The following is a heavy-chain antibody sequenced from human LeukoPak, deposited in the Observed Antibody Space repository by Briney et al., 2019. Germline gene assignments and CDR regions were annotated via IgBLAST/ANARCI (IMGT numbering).Heavy chain of an antibody. CDR1: GYTFTGYY. J-gene: IGHJ4*02. V-gene: IGHV1-2*02. D-gene: IGHD6-13*01. CDR2: INPNSGGT. CDR3: ARDSNPIAAAGQGY. Sequence: ASVKVSCKASGYTFTGYYMHWVRQAPGQGLEWMGWINPNSGGTNYAQKFQGRVTMTRDTSISTAYMELSRLRSDDTAVYYRARDSNPIAAAGQGYWGQGTLVTVSS.